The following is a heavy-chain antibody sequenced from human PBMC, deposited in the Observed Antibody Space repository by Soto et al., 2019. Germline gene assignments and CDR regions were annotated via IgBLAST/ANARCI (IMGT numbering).Heavy chain of an antibody. D-gene: IGHD2-8*01. CDR3: TREGGPYCTKGVCYVDY. CDR2: IRSKAYGGTT. Sequence: GGSLRLSCTASGFTFGDYAMSWFRQAPGKGLEWVGFIRSKAYGGTTEYAASVKGRLTISRDDSQSIAYLQMNSLKTEDTAVYYCTREGGPYCTKGVCYVDYWGHGTLVTVSS. J-gene: IGHJ4*01. CDR1: GFTFGDYA. V-gene: IGHV3-49*03.